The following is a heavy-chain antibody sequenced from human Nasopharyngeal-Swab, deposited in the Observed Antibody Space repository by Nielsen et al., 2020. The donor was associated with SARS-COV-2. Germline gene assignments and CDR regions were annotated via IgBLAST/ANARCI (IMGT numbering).Heavy chain of an antibody. CDR3: ATDLGGCGGDCNSGL. Sequence: GGSLRLSCAGSGFIFSRFWMSWVRQAPGQGLEWVASIVKQDGIEKQYVDSVKGRFTISRDNARNSVYLQMNSLRVEDTAVYYCATDLGGCGGDCNSGLWGQGTLVTVSP. V-gene: IGHV3-7*01. CDR1: GFIFSRFW. D-gene: IGHD2-21*02. J-gene: IGHJ1*01. CDR2: IVKQDGIEK.